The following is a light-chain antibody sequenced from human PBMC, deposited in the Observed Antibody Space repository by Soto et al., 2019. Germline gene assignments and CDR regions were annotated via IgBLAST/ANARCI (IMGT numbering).Light chain of an antibody. CDR2: DAS. J-gene: IGKJ4*01. CDR1: QSISSN. V-gene: IGKV3-15*01. CDR3: QQYNNWPLT. Sequence: EIVMTQSPDTLSVSPGERATFSCRASQSISSNLAWYQQNPGQAPRLLMYDASTRATGFPARFSGSGSGTEFTLTISSLQSEDFAVYYCQQYNNWPLTFGGGTKVEI.